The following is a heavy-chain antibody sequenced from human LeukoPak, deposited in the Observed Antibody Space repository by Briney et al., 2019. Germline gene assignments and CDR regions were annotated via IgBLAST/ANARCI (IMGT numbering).Heavy chain of an antibody. J-gene: IGHJ4*02. CDR3: ARDRMGAILFFDY. CDR2: NSGRGAGT. CDR1: GFTFSSYG. D-gene: IGHD1-26*01. V-gene: IGHV3-23*01. Sequence: PGRTLRLSCAASGFTFSSYGMSWVRQAPGKWLEWVSGNSGRGAGTYYADSMKGPFTISRDDSKNTLYLQMNSLRAEDTAIYYCARDRMGAILFFDYWGQGTLVTVSS.